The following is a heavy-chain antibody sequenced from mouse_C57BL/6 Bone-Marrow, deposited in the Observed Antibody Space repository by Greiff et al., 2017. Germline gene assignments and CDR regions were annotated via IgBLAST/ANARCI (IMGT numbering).Heavy chain of an antibody. CDR1: GYTFTSYW. Sequence: QVQLQQPGAELVMPGASVKLSCKASGYTFTSYWMHWVKQRPGQGLEWIGEIDPSDSYTNYNQKFKGKSTLTVDKSSRTAYMRLSSLTSEDSAVYYCAREGTVVSYYFDYWGQGTTLTVSS. CDR2: IDPSDSYT. D-gene: IGHD1-1*01. CDR3: AREGTVVSYYFDY. J-gene: IGHJ2*01. V-gene: IGHV1-69*01.